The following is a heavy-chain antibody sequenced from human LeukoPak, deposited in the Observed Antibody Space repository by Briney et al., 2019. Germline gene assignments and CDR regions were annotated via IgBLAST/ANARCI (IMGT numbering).Heavy chain of an antibody. CDR1: GFTFSSYG. J-gene: IGHJ4*02. D-gene: IGHD1-26*01. CDR2: ISYDGSNK. Sequence: GGSLRLSCAASGFTFSSYGMHWVRQAPGKGLEWVAVISYDGSNKYYADSVKGRFTISRDNSKNTLYLQMNSLRAEDTAVYYCARDQGYSGSYSYDYWGQGTLVTVSS. V-gene: IGHV3-30*03. CDR3: ARDQGYSGSYSYDY.